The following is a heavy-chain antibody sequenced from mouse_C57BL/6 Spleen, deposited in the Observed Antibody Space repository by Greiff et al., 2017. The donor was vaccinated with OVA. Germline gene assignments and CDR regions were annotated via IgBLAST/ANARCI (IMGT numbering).Heavy chain of an antibody. CDR1: GFTFSDYG. D-gene: IGHD2-5*01. Sequence: EVQLVESGGGLVKPGGSLKLSCAASGFTFSDYGMHWVRQAPEKGLEWVAYISSGSSTIYYADTVKGRFTISRDNAKNTLFLQMTSLRSEDTAMYYCAGGSNYLYYAMDYWGQGTSVTVSS. J-gene: IGHJ4*01. V-gene: IGHV5-17*01. CDR2: ISSGSSTI. CDR3: AGGSNYLYYAMDY.